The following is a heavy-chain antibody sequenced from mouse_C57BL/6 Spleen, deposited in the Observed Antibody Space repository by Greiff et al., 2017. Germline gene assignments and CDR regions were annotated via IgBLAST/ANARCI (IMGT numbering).Heavy chain of an antibody. Sequence: VQLQQSGPELVKPGASVKIPCKASGYTFTDYNMDWVKQSHGKSLEWIGDINPNNGGTIYNQKFKGKATLTVDKSSSTSYMELRSLTSEDTAVYYCARGGTRKAWFAYWGQGTLVTVSA. CDR2: INPNNGGT. CDR1: GYTFTDYN. D-gene: IGHD3-3*01. CDR3: ARGGTRKAWFAY. V-gene: IGHV1-18*01. J-gene: IGHJ3*01.